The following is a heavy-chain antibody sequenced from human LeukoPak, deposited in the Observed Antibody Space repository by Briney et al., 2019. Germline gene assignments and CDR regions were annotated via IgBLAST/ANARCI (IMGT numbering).Heavy chain of an antibody. CDR3: AKDLNGGYFDY. J-gene: IGHJ4*02. D-gene: IGHD4-23*01. V-gene: IGHV3-33*06. Sequence: GGSLRLSCAASGFTFSSYGMHWARQAPGKGLEWVAVIWYDGSNKYYADSVKGRFTISRDNSKDTLYLQMNSLRAEDTAVYYCAKDLNGGYFDYWGQGTLVTVSS. CDR1: GFTFSSYG. CDR2: IWYDGSNK.